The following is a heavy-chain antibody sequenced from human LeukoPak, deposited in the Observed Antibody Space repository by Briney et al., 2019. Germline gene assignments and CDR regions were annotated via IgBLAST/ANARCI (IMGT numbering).Heavy chain of an antibody. J-gene: IGHJ4*02. CDR1: GFTFSSYW. CDR2: IASDGNNR. D-gene: IGHD4-23*01. V-gene: IGHV3-74*01. CDR3: ARGRPHGNDY. Sequence: GGSLRLSCAASGFTFSSYWMNWVRQVPGKGLVWVSRIASDGNNRDYADSVKGRFAISRDNAKNTLYLQMNSLRVEDTAVYYCARGRPHGNDYWGQRTLVTVSS.